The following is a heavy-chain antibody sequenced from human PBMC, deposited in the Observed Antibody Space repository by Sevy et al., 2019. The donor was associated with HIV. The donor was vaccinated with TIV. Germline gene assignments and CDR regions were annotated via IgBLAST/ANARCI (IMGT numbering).Heavy chain of an antibody. Sequence: GGSLRLSCAASEFTFSSYSMNWVRQAPGKGLEWVSSISSSSSYIYYADSVKGRFTISRDNAKNSLYLQMNSLRAEDTAVYYCARSVVPAAPNWFDPWGQGTLVTVSS. CDR1: EFTFSSYS. CDR3: ARSVVPAAPNWFDP. J-gene: IGHJ5*02. V-gene: IGHV3-21*01. D-gene: IGHD2-2*01. CDR2: ISSSSSYI.